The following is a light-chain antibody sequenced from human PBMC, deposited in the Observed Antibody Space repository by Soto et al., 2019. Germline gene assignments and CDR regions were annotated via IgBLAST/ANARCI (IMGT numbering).Light chain of an antibody. J-gene: IGLJ1*01. CDR2: DVY. CDR1: SSDVGRYTY. CDR3: TSYTSTSTPYV. V-gene: IGLV2-14*01. Sequence: QSALTQRASVSGSPGQSITISCAGTSSDVGRYTYVSWYQQHPGKAPKLIIYDVYNRPSGVSTRFSGSKSGNTASLTISGLQAEDEADYYCTSYTSTSTPYVFGGGTKLTVL.